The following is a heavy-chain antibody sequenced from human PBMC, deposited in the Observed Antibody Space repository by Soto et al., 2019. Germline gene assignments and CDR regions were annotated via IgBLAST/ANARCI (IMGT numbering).Heavy chain of an antibody. J-gene: IGHJ4*02. CDR2: ISAYNGNT. CDR3: ARHPSLRFLEWLGEYYFDY. V-gene: IGHV1-18*01. D-gene: IGHD3-3*01. CDR1: GYTFTSYG. Sequence: QVQLVQSGAEVKKPGASVKVSCKASGYTFTSYGISWVRQAPGQGLEWMGWISAYNGNTNYAQKRQGRVTMTTDTSTSTAYMELRSLRSDDTAVYYCARHPSLRFLEWLGEYYFDYWGQGTLVTVSS.